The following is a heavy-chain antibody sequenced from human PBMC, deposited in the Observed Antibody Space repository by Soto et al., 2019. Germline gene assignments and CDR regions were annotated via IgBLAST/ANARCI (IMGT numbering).Heavy chain of an antibody. V-gene: IGHV3-7*03. D-gene: IGHD3-10*01. J-gene: IGHJ4*02. CDR1: GFTFSSYW. CDR3: ARSVILWFGELLGFHFDY. CDR2: IKQDGSEK. Sequence: PGGSLRLSCAASGFTFSSYWMSWVRQAPGKGLEWVANIKQDGSEKYYVDSVKGRFTISRDNAKNSLYLQMNSLRAEDTAVYYCARSVILWFGELLGFHFDYWGQETLVTVSS.